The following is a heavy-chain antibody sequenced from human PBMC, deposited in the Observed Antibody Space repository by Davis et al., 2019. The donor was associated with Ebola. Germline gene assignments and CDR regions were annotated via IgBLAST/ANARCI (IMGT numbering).Heavy chain of an antibody. CDR1: GFAISGYW. Sequence: GESLKISCAASGFAISGYWMHWVRQAPGEGLVWVSTINTDGSYTVYADSVKGRFTISRDNAKNSLFLQMNSLRAEDTAVFHCAKDTASGWSTGYFDLWGRGTLVTVSS. D-gene: IGHD6-19*01. CDR2: INTDGSYT. CDR3: AKDTASGWSTGYFDL. J-gene: IGHJ2*01. V-gene: IGHV3-74*01.